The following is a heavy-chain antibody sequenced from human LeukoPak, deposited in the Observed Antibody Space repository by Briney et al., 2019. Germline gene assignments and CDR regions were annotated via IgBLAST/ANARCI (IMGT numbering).Heavy chain of an antibody. CDR3: ARATRVLDY. Sequence: GGSLRLSCATSGITFKNYALSWVRQAPGKGLEWVSAIAASGSTFYADSVKGRFTISRDNSKNSLYLQMNTLRAEDTAVYYCARATRVLDYWGQGTLVTVSS. J-gene: IGHJ4*02. CDR1: GITFKNYA. D-gene: IGHD4/OR15-4a*01. CDR2: IAASGST. V-gene: IGHV3-23*01.